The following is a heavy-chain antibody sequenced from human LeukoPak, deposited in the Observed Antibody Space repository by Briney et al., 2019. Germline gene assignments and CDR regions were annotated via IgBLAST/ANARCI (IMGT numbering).Heavy chain of an antibody. J-gene: IGHJ6*02. CDR2: IGTAGDT. Sequence: GGSLRLSCAASGFTFSSYDMHWVRQATGKGLEWVSAIGTAGDTYYPGSVKGRFTISRENAKNSLYLQMNSLRAGGTAVYYCARALNCSSTSCYTPYYYGMDVWGQGTTVTVSS. CDR3: ARALNCSSTSCYTPYYYGMDV. V-gene: IGHV3-13*01. D-gene: IGHD2-2*02. CDR1: GFTFSSYD.